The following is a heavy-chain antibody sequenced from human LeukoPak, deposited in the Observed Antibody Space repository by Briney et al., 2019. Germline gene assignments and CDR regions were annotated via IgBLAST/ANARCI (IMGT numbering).Heavy chain of an antibody. CDR2: ISSSSSYI. CDR1: GFTFSSYS. CDR3: ATVNCGGDCYSPSYFDY. Sequence: GGSLRLSCAAPGFTFSSYSMNWVRQAPGKGLEWVSSISSSSSYIYYADSVKGRFTISRDNAKNSLYLQMNSLRAEDTAVYYCATVNCGGDCYSPSYFDYWGQGALVTVSS. D-gene: IGHD2-21*02. J-gene: IGHJ4*02. V-gene: IGHV3-21*01.